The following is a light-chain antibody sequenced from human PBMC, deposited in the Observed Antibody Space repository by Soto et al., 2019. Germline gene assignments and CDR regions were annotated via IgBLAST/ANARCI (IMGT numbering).Light chain of an antibody. V-gene: IGKV1-39*01. J-gene: IGKJ4*01. CDR3: QQSYSTPLT. CDR2: AAS. CDR1: QSINNY. Sequence: DILMIQSPSSLSAAVGDRVTITCRASQSINNYLNWYQQKPGKAPKLLIYAASSLQSGVPSRFSGSGSGTDITLTISSLQPEDFASYSGQQSYSTPLTFGGGTKVEIK.